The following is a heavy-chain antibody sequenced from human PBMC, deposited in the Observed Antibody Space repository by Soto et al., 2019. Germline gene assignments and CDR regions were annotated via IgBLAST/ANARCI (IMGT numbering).Heavy chain of an antibody. D-gene: IGHD6-6*01. V-gene: IGHV4-31*01. J-gene: IGHJ4*02. CDR1: GYSIFTSGYY. Sequence: TLSLTCSVSGYSIFTSGYYWSWIRQHPGKGLEWIGRIYYTGDTYYNPSLKSQFTMSVDTSKNQFSLTLTSVTAADTAVYFCARDSGLYSSSSFDYWGRGTRVTSPQ. CDR2: IYYTGDT. CDR3: ARDSGLYSSSSFDY.